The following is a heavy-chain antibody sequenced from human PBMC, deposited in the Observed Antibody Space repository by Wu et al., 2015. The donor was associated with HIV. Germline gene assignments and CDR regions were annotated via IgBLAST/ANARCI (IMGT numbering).Heavy chain of an antibody. CDR2: INPNSGGT. Sequence: QLVQSGAEVKKPGASVKVSCKASGYTFTSYGISWVRQAPGQGLEWMGWINPNSGGTNYAQKFQGRVTMTRDTSFSIVYMELRRLRSDDTAVYYCARDTNYWYFDVWGRGTLVTVSS. CDR3: ARDTNYWYFDV. D-gene: IGHD3-3*01. V-gene: IGHV1-2*02. J-gene: IGHJ2*01. CDR1: GYTFTSYG.